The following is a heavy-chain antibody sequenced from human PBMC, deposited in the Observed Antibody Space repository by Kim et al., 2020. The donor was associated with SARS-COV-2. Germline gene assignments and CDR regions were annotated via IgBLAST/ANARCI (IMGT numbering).Heavy chain of an antibody. CDR3: AKDEGSVVGATIDY. V-gene: IGHV3-30*18. Sequence: GGSLRLSCAASGFTFSSYGMHWVRQAPGKGLEWVAVISYDGSNKYYADSVKGRFTISRDNSKNTLYLQMNSLRAEDAAVYYCAKDEGSVVGATIDYWGQGTLVTVSS. J-gene: IGHJ4*02. CDR2: ISYDGSNK. CDR1: GFTFSSYG. D-gene: IGHD1-26*01.